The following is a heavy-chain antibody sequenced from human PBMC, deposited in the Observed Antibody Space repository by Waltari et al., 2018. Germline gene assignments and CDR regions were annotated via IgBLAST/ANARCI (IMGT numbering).Heavy chain of an antibody. D-gene: IGHD3-10*01. CDR2: IYYSGSA. CDR1: GGSINSATYY. CDR3: VRHARFGEFRDP. Sequence: QVQLQESGPGLVKPSETLSLPCTVSGGSINSATYYWRWIRQPPGKGLEWIGSIYYSGSAYYNPSLRSRITISIDTSKNQFSLKLKSVTAADTAVYYCVRHARFGEFRDPWGQGTLVTVSS. J-gene: IGHJ5*02. V-gene: IGHV4-39*07.